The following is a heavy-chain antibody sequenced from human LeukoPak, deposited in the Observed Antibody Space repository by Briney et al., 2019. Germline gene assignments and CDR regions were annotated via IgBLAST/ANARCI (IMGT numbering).Heavy chain of an antibody. V-gene: IGHV4-34*01. CDR3: AIGHQWLVFRWFDP. CDR2: ISPSGFT. D-gene: IGHD6-19*01. CDR1: GGSVSGSY. J-gene: IGHJ5*02. Sequence: SETLSLTCAVYGGSVSGSYWSWIRQPPGKWLEWIGEISPSGFTTYNPSLKSRVTISVDTSKNQFSLKLSSMTVADTAVYYCAIGHQWLVFRWFDPWSQGTLVTVSS.